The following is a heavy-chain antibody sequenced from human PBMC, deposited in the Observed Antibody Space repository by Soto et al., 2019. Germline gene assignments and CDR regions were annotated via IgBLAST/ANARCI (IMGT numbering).Heavy chain of an antibody. V-gene: IGHV3-48*01. J-gene: IGHJ6*03. Sequence: GGSLRLSCAASGFTFSSYSMNWVRQAPGKGLEWVSYISSSSSTIYYADSVKGRFTISRDNAKNSLYLQMNSLRAEDTAVYYCLTYGHVEHYYYYMDVWGKGTTVTVSS. CDR2: ISSSSSTI. CDR1: GFTFSSYS. CDR3: LTYGHVEHYYYYMDV. D-gene: IGHD2-21*01.